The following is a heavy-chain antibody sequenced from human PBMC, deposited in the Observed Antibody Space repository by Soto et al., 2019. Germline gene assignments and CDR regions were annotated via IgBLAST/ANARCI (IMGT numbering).Heavy chain of an antibody. CDR2: INDRGSI. CDR1: GGSFSGYY. CDR3: ARESHDILTGPPWVWYFDL. V-gene: IGHV4-34*01. J-gene: IGHJ2*01. D-gene: IGHD3-9*01. Sequence: QVQLQQWGAGPLRPLETLSLTCGVSGGSFSGYYWAWIRQSPGKWLEWIGEINDRGSINYNPSLKSRVSISVDTSKNHYSLKLRSVTAADTAVYYCARESHDILTGPPWVWYFDLWGRGTLVTVSS.